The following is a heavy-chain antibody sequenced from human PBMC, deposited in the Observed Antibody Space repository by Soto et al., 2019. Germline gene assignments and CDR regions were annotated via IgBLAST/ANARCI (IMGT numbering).Heavy chain of an antibody. Sequence: QVQLQESGPGLVKPSQTLSLTCTVSGGSISSGGYYWSWIRQPPGKGLEWIGYIYYSGSTYYNPSLTRRVTISVDTSKNQFSLKLSSVTAADTAVYYCAREGSGYDHTFFDYWGQGTLVTVSS. J-gene: IGHJ4*02. CDR1: GGSISSGGYY. V-gene: IGHV4-30-4*01. CDR2: IYYSGST. D-gene: IGHD5-12*01. CDR3: AREGSGYDHTFFDY.